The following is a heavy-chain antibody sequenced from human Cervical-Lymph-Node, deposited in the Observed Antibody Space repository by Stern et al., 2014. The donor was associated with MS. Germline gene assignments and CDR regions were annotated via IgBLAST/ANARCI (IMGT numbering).Heavy chain of an antibody. CDR1: GYTFTSYY. CDR3: ARGRMRSSRKTGDYFDY. CDR2: INPSGGST. V-gene: IGHV1-46*01. Sequence: VHLVESGAEVKKPGASVKVSCKASGYTFTSYYMHWVRQAPGQGLEWMGIINPSGGSTSYAQKFQGRVTMPRDTSTSTVYMELSSLRSEDTAVYYCARGRMRSSRKTGDYFDYWGQGTLVTVSS. D-gene: IGHD6-13*01. J-gene: IGHJ4*02.